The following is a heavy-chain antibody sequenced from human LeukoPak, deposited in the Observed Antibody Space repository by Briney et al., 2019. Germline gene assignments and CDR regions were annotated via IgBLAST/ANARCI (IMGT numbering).Heavy chain of an antibody. CDR2: ITHSGST. D-gene: IGHD1-1*01. J-gene: IGHJ4*02. CDR3: ATWRTAKTGFDY. CDR1: GGSFSGYY. V-gene: IGHV4-34*01. Sequence: SETLSLTCAVYGGSFSGYYWSWIRQPPGKGLEWIGEITHSGSTNSNPTLKSRVTISQDISKNRFSLKLSSVTAADTAVYYCATWRTAKTGFDYWGQGTLVTVSS.